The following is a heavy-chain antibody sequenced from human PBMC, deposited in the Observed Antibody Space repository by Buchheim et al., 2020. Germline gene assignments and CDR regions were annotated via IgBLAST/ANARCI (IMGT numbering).Heavy chain of an antibody. CDR3: AVERTMVRGVTPHFDY. CDR1: GYIFTCYY. J-gene: IGHJ4*02. CDR2: INPSGGST. V-gene: IGHV1-46*01. Sequence: QVQLVQSGAEVKKPGASVKVSCKASGYIFTCYYLIGVRQAPGKGLEWMGIINPSGGSTSYAQKFKGRVTMTRETSTSTVYIELFSLGSEDATVYYCAVERTMVRGVTPHFDYWGQGTL. D-gene: IGHD3-10*01.